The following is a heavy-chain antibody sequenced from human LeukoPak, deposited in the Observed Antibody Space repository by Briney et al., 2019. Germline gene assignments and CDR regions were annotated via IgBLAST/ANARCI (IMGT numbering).Heavy chain of an antibody. Sequence: GGSLRLSCAASGFTFDDYGMSWVRQAPGKGLEWVSGINWNGDSTGYADSVKGRFTISRDNAKNSLYLQMNSLRADDTALYFCARGGRFGELSSSLWGQGTLVTVSS. CDR1: GFTFDDYG. J-gene: IGHJ4*02. V-gene: IGHV3-20*04. CDR2: INWNGDST. CDR3: ARGGRFGELSSSL. D-gene: IGHD3-10*01.